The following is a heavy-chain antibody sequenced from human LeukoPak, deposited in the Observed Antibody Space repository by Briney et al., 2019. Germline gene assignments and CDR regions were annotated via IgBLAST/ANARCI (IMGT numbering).Heavy chain of an antibody. Sequence: SETLSLTCTVSGGSINSYYWSWIRQPAGKGLEWIGYIYYSGSTNYNPSLKSRVTIAVDTSKNQFSLKLSSVTAADTAVYYCARITYMRMAFDIXGQGTMVTVSS. D-gene: IGHD3-10*01. V-gene: IGHV4-59*01. CDR3: ARITYMRMAFDI. CDR2: IYYSGST. J-gene: IGHJ3*02. CDR1: GGSINSYY.